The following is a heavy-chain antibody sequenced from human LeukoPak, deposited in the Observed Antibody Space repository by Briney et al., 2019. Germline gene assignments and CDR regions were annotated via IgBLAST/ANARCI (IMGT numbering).Heavy chain of an antibody. V-gene: IGHV3-48*02. CDR2: ISTTSGTK. CDR1: GFSFSSFS. CDR3: ARRENLHGGYDFDY. Sequence: GGSLRLSCAASGFSFSSFSMNWVRLAPGKGLEWISYISTTSGTKYYAESVKGRFTISRDNAKNSLYLQMNSLRDEDTAVYYCARRENLHGGYDFDYWGQGTLVTVSS. D-gene: IGHD5-12*01. J-gene: IGHJ4*02.